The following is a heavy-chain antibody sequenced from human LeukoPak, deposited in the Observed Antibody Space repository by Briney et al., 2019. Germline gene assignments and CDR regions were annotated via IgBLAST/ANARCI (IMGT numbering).Heavy chain of an antibody. Sequence: SETLSLTCTVSGGSISSSYYYWGWIRPPPGKGLEWIGSIYSSGSTYYNPSLKSRVTISVDTSKNQFSLKLTSVTAADTAVYYCARHIYGDYFDYWGQGTLVTVSS. J-gene: IGHJ4*02. CDR3: ARHIYGDYFDY. V-gene: IGHV4-39*01. CDR1: GGSISSSYYY. CDR2: IYSSGST. D-gene: IGHD4-17*01.